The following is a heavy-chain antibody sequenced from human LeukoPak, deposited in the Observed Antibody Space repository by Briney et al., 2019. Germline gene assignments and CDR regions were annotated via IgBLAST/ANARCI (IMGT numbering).Heavy chain of an antibody. CDR1: GGSFSGYY. CDR2: INQRGST. D-gene: IGHD2-21*02. J-gene: IGHJ6*03. V-gene: IGHV4-34*01. CDR3: ARKNVMYGDPMDV. Sequence: SETLSLTCAVYGGSFSGYYWSWLRQPPGKGLEWIGGINQRGSTNYHPSLKSGVTISVNTSKHQFSLHLSSVAAADTPGYLCARKNVMYGDPMDVWGKGTTVTVSS.